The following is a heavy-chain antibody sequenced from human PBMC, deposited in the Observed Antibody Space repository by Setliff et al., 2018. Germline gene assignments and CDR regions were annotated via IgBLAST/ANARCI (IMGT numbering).Heavy chain of an antibody. J-gene: IGHJ4*02. CDR3: AKDDNYYDSYFDY. V-gene: IGHV3-30*02. CDR2: IRYDGSNK. Sequence: GGSLRLSCAASGFTFSSYAMHWVRQAPGKGLEWVAFIRYDGSNKYYADSVKGRFTISRDNSKNTLYLQMNSLRAEDTAVYYCAKDDNYYDSYFDYWGQGTLVTVSS. CDR1: GFTFSSYA. D-gene: IGHD3-22*01.